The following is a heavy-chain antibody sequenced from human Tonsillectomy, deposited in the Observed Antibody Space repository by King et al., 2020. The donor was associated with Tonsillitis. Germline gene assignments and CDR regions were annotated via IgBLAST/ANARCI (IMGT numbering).Heavy chain of an antibody. CDR2: INHRGST. CDR3: ARGSLTIFGVAPHY. J-gene: IGHJ4*02. D-gene: IGHD3-3*01. Sequence: VQLQQWGAGLLKPSETLSLTCAVYGGSFRTYYWSWIRHPPGSGLEWIGEINHRGSTNYNPSLKSRVTISVDTSKNQFSLKVSSVTAADTALYYCARGSLTIFGVAPHYWGQGTLVTVSS. V-gene: IGHV4-34*02. CDR1: GGSFRTYY.